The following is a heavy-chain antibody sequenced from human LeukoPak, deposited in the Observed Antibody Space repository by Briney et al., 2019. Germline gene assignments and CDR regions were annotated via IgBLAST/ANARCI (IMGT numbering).Heavy chain of an antibody. CDR3: TRDRFYVWFDP. CDR2: IRTSGTT. CDR1: GFTFSSYG. D-gene: IGHD3-16*01. V-gene: IGHV3-49*04. J-gene: IGHJ5*02. Sequence: PGRSLRLSCAASGFTFSSYGMSWVRQAPGKGLQWIGFIRTSGTTQYAASVKGRFTISRDDSKSIAYLQMNSLKTEDTAVYYCTRDRFYVWFDPWGQGTLVTVSS.